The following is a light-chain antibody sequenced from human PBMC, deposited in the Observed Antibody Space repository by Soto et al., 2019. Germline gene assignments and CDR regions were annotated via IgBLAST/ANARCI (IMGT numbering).Light chain of an antibody. CDR3: SSYTTSNTRQIV. Sequence: LTQPASVSGSPGQSITISCTGTSSDVGGYNYVSWYQHHPGKAPKLIIYDVTNRPSGVSNPFSGSKSGNTASLTISGLQPEDEADYYCSSYTTSNTRQIVFGTGTKVTGL. CDR2: DVT. CDR1: SSDVGGYNY. J-gene: IGLJ1*01. V-gene: IGLV2-14*03.